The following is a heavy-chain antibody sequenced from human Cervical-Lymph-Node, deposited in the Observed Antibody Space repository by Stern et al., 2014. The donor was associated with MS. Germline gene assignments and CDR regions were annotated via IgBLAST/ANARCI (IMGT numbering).Heavy chain of an antibody. CDR2: IIPIFGTA. CDR3: ARGTDDFWSGYSRYYYYGMDV. Sequence: VQLVESGAEVKKPGSSVKVSCKASGGTFSSYAISWVRQAPGQGLEWMGGIIPIFGTANYAQKFQGRVTITADESTSTAYMELSSLRSEDTAVYYCARGTDDFWSGYSRYYYYGMDVWGQGTTVTVSS. V-gene: IGHV1-69*01. CDR1: GGTFSSYA. D-gene: IGHD3-3*01. J-gene: IGHJ6*02.